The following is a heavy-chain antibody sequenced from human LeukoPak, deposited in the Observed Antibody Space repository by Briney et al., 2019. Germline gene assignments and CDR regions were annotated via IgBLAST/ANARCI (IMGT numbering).Heavy chain of an antibody. CDR2: IWYDGSNR. CDR3: ARRADDAFDI. CDR1: GFTFSSYA. Sequence: PGGSLRLSCAASGFTFSSYAMSWVRQAPGKGLEWVALIWYDGSNRYYADSVKGRFTISRDNSKNTLYLQMNSLRAEDTAVYYCARRADDAFDIWGQGTMVTVSS. J-gene: IGHJ3*02. V-gene: IGHV3-33*08.